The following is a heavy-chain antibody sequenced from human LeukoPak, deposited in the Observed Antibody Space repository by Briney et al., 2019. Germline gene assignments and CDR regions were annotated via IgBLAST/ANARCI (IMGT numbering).Heavy chain of an antibody. Sequence: GGSLRLPCAASGFTFSSYWMSWVRQAPGKGLEWVANIKQDGSEKYYVDSVKGRFTISRDNAKNSLYLQMNSLRAEDTAVYYCARDDCSSISCYHNWFDPWGQGTLVTVSS. CDR3: ARDDCSSISCYHNWFDP. CDR2: IKQDGSEK. V-gene: IGHV3-7*01. J-gene: IGHJ5*02. CDR1: GFTFSSYW. D-gene: IGHD2-2*01.